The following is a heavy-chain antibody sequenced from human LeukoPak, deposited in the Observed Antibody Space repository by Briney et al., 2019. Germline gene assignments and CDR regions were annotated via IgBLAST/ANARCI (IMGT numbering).Heavy chain of an antibody. CDR1: GFTFSSYG. V-gene: IGHV3-30*19. D-gene: IGHD6-19*01. Sequence: PGRSLRLSCAASGFTFSSYGMHWVRQAPGKGLEWVAVISYDGSNNYYADSVKGRFTISRDNSKNTLYLQMNSLRPDDTAVYYCARDLTYNSGWFDYWGQGTLVTVSS. CDR3: ARDLTYNSGWFDY. J-gene: IGHJ4*02. CDR2: ISYDGSNN.